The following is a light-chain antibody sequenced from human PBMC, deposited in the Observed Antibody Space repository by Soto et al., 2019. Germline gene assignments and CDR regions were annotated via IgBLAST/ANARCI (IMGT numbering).Light chain of an antibody. CDR1: QDIGNF. CDR2: AAS. CDR3: EQCKVAPFT. J-gene: IGKJ4*02. Sequence: DLQITLSPSTTQGAVGAGPTLAGRASQDIGNFLAWYQQKPGKVTKLLIYAASTLQSGVPSRFSGSGSGTDFTLPISSLQPEDVATYYCEQCKVAPFTYGRGTKVDIK. V-gene: IGKV1-27*01.